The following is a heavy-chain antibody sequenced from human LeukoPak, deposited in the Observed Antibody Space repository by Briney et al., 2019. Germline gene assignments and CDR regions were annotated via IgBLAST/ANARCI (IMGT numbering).Heavy chain of an antibody. CDR2: ISYSGST. D-gene: IGHD4-23*01. CDR3: ARQRTVVTPEFFDY. CDR1: GDSISSSSYN. J-gene: IGHJ4*02. Sequence: SETLSLTCSVSGDSISSSSYNWGWIRQPPGKELEWIGSISYSGSTKYNPSLKSRITISVDTSKNHFSLKLNSVTAADTAIYYCARQRTVVTPEFFDYWGQGTLVIVSS. V-gene: IGHV4-39*01.